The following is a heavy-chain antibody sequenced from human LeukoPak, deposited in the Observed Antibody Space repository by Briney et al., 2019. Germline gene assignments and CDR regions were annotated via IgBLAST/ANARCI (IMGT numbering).Heavy chain of an antibody. CDR1: GLTFSSYS. D-gene: IGHD2-2*01. CDR2: ISVSSSTI. J-gene: IGHJ4*02. Sequence: GGSLRLSCAASGLTFSSYSMNWVRQAPGKGLEWLSYISVSSSTIYYADSVKGRFPISRDNAKNSLYLQMSSLRAEDTAVYYCAPGYCSSSSCSHYFDYWGQGTRVTVSS. V-gene: IGHV3-48*01. CDR3: APGYCSSSSCSHYFDY.